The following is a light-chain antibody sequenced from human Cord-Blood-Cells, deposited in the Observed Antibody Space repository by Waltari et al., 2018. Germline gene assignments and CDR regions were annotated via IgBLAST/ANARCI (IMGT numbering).Light chain of an antibody. CDR1: KLGDQY. V-gene: IGLV3-1*01. J-gene: IGLJ2*01. CDR2: QDS. Sequence: SYELTQPPSVSVSPGQTASIPCPGDKLGDQYACWYQQKPGQSPVLVIYQDSKRPSGIPERFSGSNSGNTATLTISGTQAMDEADYYCQAWDSSNVVFGGGTKLTVL. CDR3: QAWDSSNVV.